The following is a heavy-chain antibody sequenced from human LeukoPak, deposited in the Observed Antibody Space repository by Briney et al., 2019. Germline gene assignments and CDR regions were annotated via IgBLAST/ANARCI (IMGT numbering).Heavy chain of an antibody. D-gene: IGHD3-10*01. J-gene: IGHJ5*02. CDR2: IYYSGST. CDR3: ASWRRYYYGSGVNWFDP. Sequence: KTSETLSLTCTVSGGSISSGGYYWSWIRQHPGKGLEWIGYIYYSGSTYYNPSLKSRVTISVDTSKNQFSLKLSSVTAADTAVYYCASWRRYYYGSGVNWFDPWGQGTLVTVSS. CDR1: GGSISSGGYY. V-gene: IGHV4-31*03.